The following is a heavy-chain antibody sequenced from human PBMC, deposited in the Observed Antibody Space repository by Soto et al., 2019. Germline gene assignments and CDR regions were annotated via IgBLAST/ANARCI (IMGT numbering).Heavy chain of an antibody. CDR1: GGSISSYY. Sequence: QVQLQESGPGLVKPSETLSLTCTVSGGSISSYYWSWIRQPPGKGLELIGYIYYSGSTNYNPSLKCRVTIPVYTSKNQFSLKLSSVTAADTAVYYCARRYGGGLDYWGQGTLGTVSS. V-gene: IGHV4-59*08. J-gene: IGHJ4*02. CDR3: ARRYGGGLDY. CDR2: IYYSGST. D-gene: IGHD1-20*01.